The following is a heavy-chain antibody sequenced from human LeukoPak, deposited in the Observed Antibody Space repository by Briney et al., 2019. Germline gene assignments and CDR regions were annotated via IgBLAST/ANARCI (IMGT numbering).Heavy chain of an antibody. D-gene: IGHD3-3*01. CDR3: ARGNRIFGVVMIYYFDY. J-gene: IGHJ4*02. Sequence: ASVQVSCQASGYTLTEYYMQWVRQAPGQGLEWMGWINPNSGDTNYAQKFQGRVTMTRDTSISTAYMELSRLRSDDTAVYYCARGNRIFGVVMIYYFDYWGQGTLVTVSS. CDR2: INPNSGDT. CDR1: GYTLTEYY. V-gene: IGHV1-2*02.